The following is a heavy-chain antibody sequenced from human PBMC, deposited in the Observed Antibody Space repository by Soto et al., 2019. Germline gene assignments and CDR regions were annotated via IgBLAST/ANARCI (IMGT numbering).Heavy chain of an antibody. V-gene: IGHV3-23*01. D-gene: IGHD6-6*01. CDR2: ISGSDDST. Sequence: EVQLLESGGGLVQPGESLRLSCAASGFTFSSYAMSWVRQAPGKGLEWVSVISGSDDSTYYADSVKGRFTISRDNSKKTLYLQMNSLRAEDTAVYYCANRSSSATFDYWGQGTLVSVSS. CDR3: ANRSSSATFDY. J-gene: IGHJ4*02. CDR1: GFTFSSYA.